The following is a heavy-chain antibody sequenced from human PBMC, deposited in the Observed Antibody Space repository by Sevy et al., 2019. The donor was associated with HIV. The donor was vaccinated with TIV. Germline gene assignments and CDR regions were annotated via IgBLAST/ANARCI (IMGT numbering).Heavy chain of an antibody. J-gene: IGHJ5*02. D-gene: IGHD2-15*01. CDR1: GYTFTGYY. Sequence: ASVKVSCKASGYTFTGYYMHWVRQAPGQGLEWMGWINPNSGGTNYAQKFQGRVTMTRDTSISTAYMELSRLRSDDTAGYYCARVRRGYCSGGSCYTWFDPWGQGTLVTVSS. CDR3: ARVRRGYCSGGSCYTWFDP. V-gene: IGHV1-2*02. CDR2: INPNSGGT.